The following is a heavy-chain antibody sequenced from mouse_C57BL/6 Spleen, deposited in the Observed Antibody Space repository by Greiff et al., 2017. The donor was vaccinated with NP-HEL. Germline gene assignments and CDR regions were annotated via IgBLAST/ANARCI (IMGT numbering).Heavy chain of an antibody. CDR1: GFSITTGNYR. V-gene: IGHV3-5*01. D-gene: IGHD2-4*01. CDR2: IYYSGTI. J-gene: IGHJ4*01. CDR3: ARVGSYDYEDAMDY. Sequence: DVKLQESGPGLVKPSQTVFLTCTVTGFSITTGNYRWSWIRQFPGIKLDWIGYIYYSGTITYNPFLTSPTTTTKATHRNQFFLEMNSLTAEDRATYDCARVGSYDYEDAMDYWGQGTSVTVSS.